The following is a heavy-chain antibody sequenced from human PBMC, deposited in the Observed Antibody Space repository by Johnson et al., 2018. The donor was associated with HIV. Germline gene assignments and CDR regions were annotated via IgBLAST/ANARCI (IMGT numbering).Heavy chain of an antibody. J-gene: IGHJ3*02. CDR3: ARDEWELRGGDAFDI. Sequence: LVESGGGVVQPGRSLRLSCAASGFTFSIYGMHWVRQAPGKGLEWVAVISYDGSNKYYAESVKGRFTISRDNSKNTLYLQMNSLRAEDTAGYYWARDEWELRGGDAFDIWGQGTMVTVSS. CDR2: ISYDGSNK. V-gene: IGHV3-30*03. CDR1: GFTFSIYG. D-gene: IGHD1-26*01.